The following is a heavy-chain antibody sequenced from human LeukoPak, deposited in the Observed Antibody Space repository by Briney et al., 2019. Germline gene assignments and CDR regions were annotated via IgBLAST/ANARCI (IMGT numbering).Heavy chain of an antibody. V-gene: IGHV1-69*01. Sequence: GASVKVSCKASGGTFSSYATSWVRQAPGQGLEWMGGIIPIFGTANYAQKFQGRVTITADESTSTAYMELSSLRSEDTAVYYCARGGEQQLVVYYFDYWGQGTLVTVSS. CDR3: ARGGEQQLVVYYFDY. CDR2: IIPIFGTA. D-gene: IGHD6-13*01. J-gene: IGHJ4*02. CDR1: GGTFSSYA.